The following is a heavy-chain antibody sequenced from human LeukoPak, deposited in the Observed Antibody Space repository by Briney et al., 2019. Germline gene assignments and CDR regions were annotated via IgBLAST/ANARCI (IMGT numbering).Heavy chain of an antibody. Sequence: PGGSLRLSCAASGFTVSNKYMSWVRQAPGKGLEWISVIYGGGSTSYADSVKGRFTISRDNSKNTLYLQMNSLRADDTAVYYCARDRSDGNYYMVVWGKGTTDTVSS. CDR3: ARDRSDGNYYMVV. CDR2: IYGGGST. V-gene: IGHV3-53*01. D-gene: IGHD5-24*01. J-gene: IGHJ6*03. CDR1: GFTVSNKY.